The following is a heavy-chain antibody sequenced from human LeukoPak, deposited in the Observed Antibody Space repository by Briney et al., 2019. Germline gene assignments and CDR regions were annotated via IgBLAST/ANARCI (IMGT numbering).Heavy chain of an antibody. Sequence: SETLSLTCTVSGGSISSHYWSWIRQPPGEGLEWIGYIYYSGSTNYNPSLKSRVTISVDTSRNKFSLKLSSVTAAVTAVYYCAREAYSSGFDYWGQGTLVTVSS. CDR1: GGSISSHY. D-gene: IGHD6-19*01. V-gene: IGHV4-59*11. CDR2: IYYSGST. CDR3: AREAYSSGFDY. J-gene: IGHJ4*02.